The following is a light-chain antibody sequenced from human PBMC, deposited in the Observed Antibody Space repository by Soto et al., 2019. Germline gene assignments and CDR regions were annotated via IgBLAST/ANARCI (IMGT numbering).Light chain of an antibody. CDR1: SSNLGTGYD. V-gene: IGLV1-40*01. J-gene: IGLJ1*01. CDR2: GNS. Sequence: SVLTQPSSVSGAPGQRVTISCTGNSSNLGTGYDVHWYQQLPGTAPKLLITGNSIRPSGVPDRFSGSKSDTSASLAITGLQAEDEADYYCQSYDSSLGGSYVFGSGTKVTVL. CDR3: QSYDSSLGGSYV.